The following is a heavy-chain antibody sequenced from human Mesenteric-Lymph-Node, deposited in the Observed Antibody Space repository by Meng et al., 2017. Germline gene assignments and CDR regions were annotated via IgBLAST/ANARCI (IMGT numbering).Heavy chain of an antibody. CDR3: AQDRGLSSGSSDY. CDR2: ISGSGSST. CDR1: GFTFSSYA. Sequence: GGSLRLSCAASGFTFSSYAMSWVRQAPGKGLEWVASISGSGSSTDYADSVKGRFSISRDNSKNTLYLQMNSLRAEDTAVYYCAQDRGLSSGSSDYWGQGTLVTVSS. V-gene: IGHV3-23*01. D-gene: IGHD6-19*01. J-gene: IGHJ4*02.